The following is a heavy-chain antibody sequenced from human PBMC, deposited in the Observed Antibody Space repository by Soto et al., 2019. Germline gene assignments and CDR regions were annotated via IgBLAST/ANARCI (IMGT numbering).Heavy chain of an antibody. CDR3: ATHEIGHCISASCYKGGYYYGMDV. V-gene: IGHV1-69*12. J-gene: IGHJ6*02. D-gene: IGHD2-2*02. Sequence: QVQLVQSGAEVKKPGSSVKVSCKASGGTFSSYAISWVRQAPGQGLEWMGGIIPIFGTADYAQKFQGRVTITADESTSTAYRELSSLRSEDTAMYYCATHEIGHCISASCYKGGYYYGMDVWGQGTTVTVSS. CDR2: IIPIFGTA. CDR1: GGTFSSYA.